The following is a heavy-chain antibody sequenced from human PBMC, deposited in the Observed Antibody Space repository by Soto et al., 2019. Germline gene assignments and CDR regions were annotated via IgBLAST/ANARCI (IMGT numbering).Heavy chain of an antibody. Sequence: ASVKVSCKPSGYTFTNNYVLWVRQAPGQGLEWMGIIDPSGGSRIYAQKFQGRVTLTRDTPGNTAYLELNSLISEDTAVYYCATSQGYDGFIDSWGQGTLVTVSS. D-gene: IGHD5-12*01. J-gene: IGHJ4*02. V-gene: IGHV1-46*01. CDR2: IDPSGGSR. CDR3: ATSQGYDGFIDS. CDR1: GYTFTNNY.